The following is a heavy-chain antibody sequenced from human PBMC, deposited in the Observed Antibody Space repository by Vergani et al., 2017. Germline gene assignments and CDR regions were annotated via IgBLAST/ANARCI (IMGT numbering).Heavy chain of an antibody. J-gene: IGHJ6*03. V-gene: IGHV4-59*01. Sequence: QVQLQESGPGLVKPSETLSLTCTVSGGSISSYYWSWIRQPPGKGLEWIGYIYLGGTTTYNPSLESRVSLSADTSKNQFSLQLTSVTAADTAVYYCARGPSVVQGHYIYYYYYMDVWGKGTTVTVSS. D-gene: IGHD2-15*01. CDR2: IYLGGTT. CDR3: ARGPSVVQGHYIYYYYYMDV. CDR1: GGSISSYY.